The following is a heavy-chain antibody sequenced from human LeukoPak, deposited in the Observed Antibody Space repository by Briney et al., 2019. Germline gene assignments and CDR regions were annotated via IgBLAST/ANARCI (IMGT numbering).Heavy chain of an antibody. J-gene: IGHJ4*02. CDR2: IFAGGGTT. CDR1: KFTFRNYD. V-gene: IGHV3-23*01. CDR3: AKRQCSGFNCAFFDL. Sequence: GGSLRLSCTASKFTFRNYDMSWVRQAPGKGLEWVSVIFAGGGTTYYADSVKGRFTISRDNSKNTLSLQMNSLGAEDTAVYYCAKRQCSGFNCAFFDLWGQGTLVTVSS. D-gene: IGHD2-15*01.